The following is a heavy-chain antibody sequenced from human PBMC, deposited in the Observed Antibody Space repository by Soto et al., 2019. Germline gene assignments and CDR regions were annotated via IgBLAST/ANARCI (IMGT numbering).Heavy chain of an antibody. CDR1: GDSVSSNSAA. J-gene: IGHJ4*02. D-gene: IGHD6-19*01. V-gene: IGHV6-1*01. Sequence: PSQTLSLTCAISGDSVSSNSAAWNWIRQSPSRGLEWLGRTYYRSKWYNDYAVSVKSRITINPHTSKNHFSLQLKSVTPEDTALYYCARLAPGGSGGGGDYWGQGTRVTVSS. CDR2: TYYRSKWYN. CDR3: ARLAPGGSGGGGDY.